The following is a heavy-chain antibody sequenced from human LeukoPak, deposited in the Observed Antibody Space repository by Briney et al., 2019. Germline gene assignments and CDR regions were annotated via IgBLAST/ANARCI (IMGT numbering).Heavy chain of an antibody. V-gene: IGHV3-48*04. J-gene: IGHJ4*02. CDR1: GYTFSSYG. CDR3: ARDPKPDY. CDR2: ISASSGTI. D-gene: IGHD1-14*01. Sequence: GGSLRLSCAASGYTFSSYGMHWVRQAPGKGLEWIAYISASSGTIYYADSVKGRFTISRDNARNSLYLQMNSLRAEDTAVYYCARDPKPDYWGQGTLVTVSS.